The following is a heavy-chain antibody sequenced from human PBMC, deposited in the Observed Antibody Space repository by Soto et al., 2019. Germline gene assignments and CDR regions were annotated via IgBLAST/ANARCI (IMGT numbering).Heavy chain of an antibody. CDR2: IYYSGST. J-gene: IGHJ4*02. CDR3: ARQLSSLRSFAYYFDY. V-gene: IGHV4-59*08. CDR1: GGSISSYY. D-gene: IGHD3-3*01. Sequence: SETLSLTCTVSGGSISSYYWSWIRQPPGKGLEWIGYIYYSGSTNYNPSLKSRVTISVDTSKNQFSLKLSSVTAADTAVYYCARQLSSLRSFAYYFDYWGQGTLVTVSS.